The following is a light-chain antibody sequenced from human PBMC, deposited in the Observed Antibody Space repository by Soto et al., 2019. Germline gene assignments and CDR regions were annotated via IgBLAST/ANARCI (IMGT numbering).Light chain of an antibody. J-gene: IGKJ1*01. CDR2: KAS. V-gene: IGKV1-5*03. CDR1: ESINSW. CDR3: QHYKTYPWT. Sequence: DIQVTMSPSTLSASVGERVTITCRASESINSWLAWYQQRPGKAPKLLIYKASTLQSGVPSRFSGSGSGTEFTLTISSLQPEDLASYYCQHYKTYPWTFGQGTKVDI.